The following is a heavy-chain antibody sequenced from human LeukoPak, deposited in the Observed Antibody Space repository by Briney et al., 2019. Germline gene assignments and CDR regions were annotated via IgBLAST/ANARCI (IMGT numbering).Heavy chain of an antibody. Sequence: GVSLRLSCAASGFTVSSNYMSWVRQAPGKGLEWVSVIYSGGSTYYADSVKGRFTISRDNSKNTLYLQMNSLRAEDTAVYYCARGGYSGYDPWEWRRLYYYMDVWGKGTTVTVSS. CDR1: GFTVSSNY. CDR2: IYSGGST. D-gene: IGHD5-12*01. V-gene: IGHV3-53*01. CDR3: ARGGYSGYDPWEWRRLYYYMDV. J-gene: IGHJ6*03.